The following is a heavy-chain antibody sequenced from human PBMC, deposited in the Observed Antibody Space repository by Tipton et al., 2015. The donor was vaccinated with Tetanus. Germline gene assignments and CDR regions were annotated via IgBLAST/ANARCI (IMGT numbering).Heavy chain of an antibody. V-gene: IGHV1-69*01. CDR1: GDTFSRYV. CDR2: IIPLYGTA. J-gene: IGHJ4*02. CDR3: ARALYGGCDY. Sequence: QSGPEVKKPGASVKVSCKASGDTFSRYVFSWVRQAPGQGLEWMGGIIPLYGTANYAQKFRDRVTITADEATSTAYMELNSLRSEDTAVYYCARALYGGCDYWGQGTLVTVSS. D-gene: IGHD3-16*01.